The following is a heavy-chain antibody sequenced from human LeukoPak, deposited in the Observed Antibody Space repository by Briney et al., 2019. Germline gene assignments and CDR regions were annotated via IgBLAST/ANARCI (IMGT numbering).Heavy chain of an antibody. V-gene: IGHV4-59*01. D-gene: IGHD3-22*01. CDR3: TRNYDSSGYTTFAY. J-gene: IGHJ4*02. CDR1: GGSISTYY. Sequence: SETLSLTCTVSGGSISTYYWSWIRQPPWKGLEWIGHIYYSGSTNYNPSLKSRVTIAVDTSKNHFSLKLSSVTAADTAVYYCTRNYDSSGYTTFAYWGRGTLVTVSS. CDR2: IYYSGST.